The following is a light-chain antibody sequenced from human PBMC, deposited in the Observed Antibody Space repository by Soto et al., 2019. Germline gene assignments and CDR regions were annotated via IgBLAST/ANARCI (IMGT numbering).Light chain of an antibody. Sequence: EVVLTQSPATLSLSPGERATLSCRASQSVSTYLAWYQHKPGQAPRLLIYDASIRATGTPARFSGGGSATDFTPTISSLAPEDLAVYYCQHCSPGPPGATFGGGTKVEIK. V-gene: IGKV3-11*01. CDR2: DAS. CDR1: QSVSTY. CDR3: QHCSPGPPGAT. J-gene: IGKJ4*01.